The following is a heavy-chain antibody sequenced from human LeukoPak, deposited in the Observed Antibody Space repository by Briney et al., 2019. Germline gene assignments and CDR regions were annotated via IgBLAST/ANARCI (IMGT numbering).Heavy chain of an antibody. V-gene: IGHV4-61*01. CDR3: ARGRSYGFDFDS. CDR2: KYYSGST. J-gene: IGHJ4*02. D-gene: IGHD5-18*01. CDR1: GVSINTCCYY. Sequence: SETLSLTCDVSGVSINTCCYYWTWIRQPPGTGLEWIGYKYYSGSTRYNSSLRSRLTISLDSSKNQFSLRLTSVTAADTAVYYCARGRSYGFDFDSWGPGTLVIVSS.